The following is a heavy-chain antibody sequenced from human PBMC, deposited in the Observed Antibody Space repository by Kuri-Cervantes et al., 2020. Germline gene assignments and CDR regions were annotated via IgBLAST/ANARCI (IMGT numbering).Heavy chain of an antibody. CDR1: GFTFDDYA. CDR2: ISWNSGSI. V-gene: IGHV3-9*01. Sequence: SLKISCAASGFTFDDYAMHWVRQAPGKSLEWVSGISWNSGSIGYADSVKGRFTISRDNAKNSLYLQMNSLRAEDTALYYCAKDSGYSSSWYVDWGQGTLVTVSS. D-gene: IGHD6-13*01. CDR3: AKDSGYSSSWYVD. J-gene: IGHJ4*02.